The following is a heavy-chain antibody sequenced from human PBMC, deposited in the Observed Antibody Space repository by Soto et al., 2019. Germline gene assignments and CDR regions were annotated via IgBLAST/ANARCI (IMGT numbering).Heavy chain of an antibody. D-gene: IGHD2-8*01. V-gene: IGHV3-30-3*01. Sequence: QVLLVESGGGVVQPGRSLRLSCAASGFTFTNFAMHWVRQAPGKGLEWVAVILYDGISKYYADSVQGRFTISRDNSKNTLYLQMHSQRPEDTAVYYCARDVRRDGFNSYLDYWGQGTQVTVSS. J-gene: IGHJ4*02. CDR3: ARDVRRDGFNSYLDY. CDR2: ILYDGISK. CDR1: GFTFTNFA.